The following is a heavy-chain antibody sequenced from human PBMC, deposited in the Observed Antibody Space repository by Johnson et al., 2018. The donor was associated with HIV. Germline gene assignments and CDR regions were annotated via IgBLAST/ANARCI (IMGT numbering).Heavy chain of an antibody. V-gene: IGHV3-66*04. D-gene: IGHD2-8*02. CDR1: GFTVSSNY. J-gene: IGHJ3*02. CDR3: AKHIVLVVYAIGAAFDI. CDR2: IYSGGST. Sequence: VQLVESGGGVVQSGGSLRLSYDASGFTVSSNYMSWVRQAPGKGLEWVSVIYSGGSTYYADSVKGRFTISRDNSKNTLYLQMNSLRAEDTAVYYCAKHIVLVVYAIGAAFDIWGQGTMVTVSS.